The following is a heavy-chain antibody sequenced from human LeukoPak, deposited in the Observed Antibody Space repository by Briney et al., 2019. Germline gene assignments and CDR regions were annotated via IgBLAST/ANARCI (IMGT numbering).Heavy chain of an antibody. Sequence: PGGSLRLSCAASGFAVSSNYMSWVRQAPGKGLEWVSIIYSGGSTYYADSVKGRFTISRDNSKNTLYLQMNSLRAEDTAVYYCVRYNWKFFDNWGQGTLVTVSS. J-gene: IGHJ4*02. CDR2: IYSGGST. D-gene: IGHD1-1*01. CDR1: GFAVSSNY. CDR3: VRYNWKFFDN. V-gene: IGHV3-53*01.